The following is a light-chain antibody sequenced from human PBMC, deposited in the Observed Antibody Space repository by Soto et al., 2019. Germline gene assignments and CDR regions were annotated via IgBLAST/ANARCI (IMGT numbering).Light chain of an antibody. CDR3: SSYVTNNTYV. Sequence: QSALTQSASVSGSPGQSITISCTGTSSDVGTYSFVSWYQHHPGKAPKLMIYEVSNRPSGVSSRFSGSKSGDTASLAVSGLQAEDEADYYCSSYVTNNTYVFGTGTKVTVL. J-gene: IGLJ1*01. CDR2: EVS. V-gene: IGLV2-14*01. CDR1: SSDVGTYSF.